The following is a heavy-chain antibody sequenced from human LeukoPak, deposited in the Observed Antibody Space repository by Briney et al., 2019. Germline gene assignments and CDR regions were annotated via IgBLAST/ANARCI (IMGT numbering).Heavy chain of an antibody. J-gene: IGHJ1*01. CDR3: ASSTVTTNEDRAIGGAQH. V-gene: IGHV1-2*02. CDR1: GYTFTGYY. CDR2: INPNSGGT. Sequence: ASVKVSCKASGYTFTGYYMHWVRQAPGQGLEWMGWINPNSGGTNYAQKFQGRVTMTRDTSISTAYMELSRLRSDDTAVYYCASSTVTTNEDRAIGGAQHWGQGTLVTVSS. D-gene: IGHD4-11*01.